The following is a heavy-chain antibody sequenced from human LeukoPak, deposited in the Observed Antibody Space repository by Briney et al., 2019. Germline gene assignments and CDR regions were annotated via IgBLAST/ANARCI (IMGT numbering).Heavy chain of an antibody. J-gene: IGHJ4*02. CDR2: ISGSGGST. Sequence: GGSLRLSCAASGFTFSSYAMSWVRQAPGKGLEWVSAISGSGGSTYYADSVKGRFTISRDNSKNTLYLQMNSLRAEDTAVYYSAKYSSGGGFGYWGQGTLVTVSS. CDR3: AKYSSGGGFGY. D-gene: IGHD6-19*01. V-gene: IGHV3-23*01. CDR1: GFTFSSYA.